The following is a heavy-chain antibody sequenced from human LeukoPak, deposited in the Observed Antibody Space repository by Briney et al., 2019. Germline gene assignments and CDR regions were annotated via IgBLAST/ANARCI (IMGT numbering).Heavy chain of an antibody. CDR1: GGSISSYY. CDR2: IYYSGST. V-gene: IGHV4-59*01. D-gene: IGHD5-18*01. Sequence: SETLSLTCTVSGGSISSYYWSWIRQPPGKGLEWIGYIYYSGSTNYNPSLKSRVTISVDTSKNQFSLKLSSVTAADTAVYCCARGGYLYKRLDYWGQGTLVTVSS. J-gene: IGHJ4*02. CDR3: ARGGYLYKRLDY.